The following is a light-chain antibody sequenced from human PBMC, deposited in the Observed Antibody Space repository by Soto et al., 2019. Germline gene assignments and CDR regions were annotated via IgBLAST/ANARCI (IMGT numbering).Light chain of an antibody. Sequence: QSALTQPASVSGPPGQSITISCTGTSNDIGSYNFVSWYQQCPGKAPQLIIYEVTNRPSGISDRFSGSKFGNTASLTISGLQPEDEADYYCSSYRSSNTVFGGGTKLTVL. CDR1: SNDIGSYNF. V-gene: IGLV2-14*01. CDR2: EVT. J-gene: IGLJ3*02. CDR3: SSYRSSNTV.